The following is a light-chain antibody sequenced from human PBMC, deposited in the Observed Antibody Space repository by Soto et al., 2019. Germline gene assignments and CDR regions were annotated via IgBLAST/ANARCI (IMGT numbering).Light chain of an antibody. J-gene: IGKJ4*01. Sequence: DIQVTQSPSSLSASVGDRVTITCRASQSITTYLNWYQKKPGRAPTFLIYDSSTLHSGVPTRFGGSGSGAHFTLTITNLQPDDSASYYCLQTYDVPLSFGGGTRLEI. CDR3: LQTYDVPLS. CDR2: DSS. CDR1: QSITTY. V-gene: IGKV1-39*01.